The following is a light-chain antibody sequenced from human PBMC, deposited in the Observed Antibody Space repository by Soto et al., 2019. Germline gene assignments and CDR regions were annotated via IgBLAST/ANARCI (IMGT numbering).Light chain of an antibody. V-gene: IGKV3-11*01. CDR2: DAS. CDR3: QQRSAWPLT. J-gene: IGKJ5*01. Sequence: EIVLTQSPATLSLSPGERATLSCRASQSVSSYLAWYQQKPGQAPSLLIYDASNRATGIPARFSGSGSGTDFTLTISSLEPEDLAVYYCQQRSAWPLTFGQDPRLEIK. CDR1: QSVSSY.